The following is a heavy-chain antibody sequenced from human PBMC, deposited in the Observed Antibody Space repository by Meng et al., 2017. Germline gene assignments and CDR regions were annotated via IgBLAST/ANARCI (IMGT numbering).Heavy chain of an antibody. Sequence: ASVKDSCKASGYTFTSYGISWVRQAPGQGLEWMGWISAYNGNTNYAQKLQGRVTMTTDTSTSTAYMEQRSLRSDDTAVYYCARDRQYSGSYHDFVNWGQGTLVTVSS. CDR2: ISAYNGNT. CDR1: GYTFTSYG. CDR3: ARDRQYSGSYHDFVN. J-gene: IGHJ4*02. D-gene: IGHD1-26*01. V-gene: IGHV1-18*01.